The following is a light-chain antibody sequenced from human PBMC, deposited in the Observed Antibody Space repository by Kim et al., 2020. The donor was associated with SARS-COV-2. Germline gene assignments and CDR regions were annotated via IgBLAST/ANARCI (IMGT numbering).Light chain of an antibody. J-gene: IGLJ1*01. CDR2: YDS. CDR3: QVWDSSSDHV. CDR1: NIGSKS. V-gene: IGLV3-21*04. Sequence: VAPGKTARITCGGNNIGSKSVPWYQQKPGQAPVLVIYYDSDRPSGIPERFSGSNSGNTATLTISRVEAGDEADYYCQVWDSSSDHVFGTGTQLTVL.